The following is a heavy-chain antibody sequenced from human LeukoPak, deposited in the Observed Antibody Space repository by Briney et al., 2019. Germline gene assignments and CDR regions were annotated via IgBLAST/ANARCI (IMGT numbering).Heavy chain of an antibody. V-gene: IGHV4-34*01. CDR3: ARGLNDSWTGENY. Sequence: SETLSLTCAVYDGSFSGYYWSWIRQPPGKGLEWIGEINHSGSTNYNPSLKSRVTISLDTSKSQFSLKVRYVTAADTAVYYCARGLNDSWTGENYWGQGTLVTISS. J-gene: IGHJ4*02. CDR1: DGSFSGYY. D-gene: IGHD3-3*01. CDR2: INHSGST.